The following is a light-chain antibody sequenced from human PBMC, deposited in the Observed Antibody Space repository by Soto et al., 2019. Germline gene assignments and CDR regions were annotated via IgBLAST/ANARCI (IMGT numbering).Light chain of an antibody. V-gene: IGKV3-20*01. CDR1: QSVSDMY. J-gene: IGKJ3*01. Sequence: EIVLTQSPGTLSLSPGERATLSCRASQSVSDMYLAWYQQKPGQAPRLLIYASNMPTGIPDRFSGSWSGTYFPLTISRLEPEDFAVYYCQHYGTSALFGRGTKVEIK. CDR3: QHYGTSAL. CDR2: AS.